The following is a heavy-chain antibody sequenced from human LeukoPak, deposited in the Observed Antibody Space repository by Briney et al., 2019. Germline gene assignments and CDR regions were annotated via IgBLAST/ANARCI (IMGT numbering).Heavy chain of an antibody. V-gene: IGHV3-74*01. D-gene: IGHD3-16*01. CDR1: GFTFRTYW. CDR2: INGDGSST. CDR3: ARDTSYGMDV. J-gene: IGHJ6*02. Sequence: GGSLRLSCAASGFTFRTYWMHWVRQATGKGLVWVSRINGDGSSTNYADSVRGRFTIPRDNAKNTLFLQMNSLRVEDTAEYYCARDTSYGMDVWGQGTTVTVSS.